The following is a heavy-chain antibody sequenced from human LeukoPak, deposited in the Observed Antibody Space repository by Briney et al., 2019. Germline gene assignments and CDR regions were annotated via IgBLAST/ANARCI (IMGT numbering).Heavy chain of an antibody. V-gene: IGHV4-59*12. CDR3: ARELRFLEWFPVKRFYYYMDV. J-gene: IGHJ6*03. CDR1: GGSISTYS. Sequence: PSETLSLTCTVSGGSISTYSWGWIRQPPGKGLEWIGTIYYSGSTYYNPSLKSRVTISVDTSKNQFSLKLSSVTAADTAVYYCARELRFLEWFPVKRFYYYMDVWGKGTTVTVSS. CDR2: IYYSGST. D-gene: IGHD3-3*01.